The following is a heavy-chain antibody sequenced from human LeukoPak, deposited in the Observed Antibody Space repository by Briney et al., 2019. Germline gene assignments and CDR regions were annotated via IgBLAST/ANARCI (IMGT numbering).Heavy chain of an antibody. CDR1: GFPFSSYS. CDR3: ARGPRRRSYDILTGSFDY. Sequence: GGSLRLSCAASGFPFSSYSMNWVRQAPGKGLEWVSSISSSSSYIYYADSVKGRFTISRDNAKNSLYLQMNSLRAEDTAVYYCARGPRRRSYDILTGSFDYWGQGTLVTVSS. V-gene: IGHV3-21*01. J-gene: IGHJ4*02. D-gene: IGHD3-9*01. CDR2: ISSSSSYI.